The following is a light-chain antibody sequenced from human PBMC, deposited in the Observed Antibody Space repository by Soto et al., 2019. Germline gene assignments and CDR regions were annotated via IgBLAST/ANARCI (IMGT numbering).Light chain of an antibody. J-gene: IGLJ2*01. CDR1: SSDVGSYDL. Sequence: QSVLTQPASVSGPPGQSIVISCNGSSSDVGSYDLVSWYLQYPGKAPKVIIFEGTKRPSGVSDRFSGSKSGNTASLTISGLQAEDEADYYCTSYAGTNTPVIFGGGTKLTVL. CDR3: TSYAGTNTPVI. CDR2: EGT. V-gene: IGLV2-14*02.